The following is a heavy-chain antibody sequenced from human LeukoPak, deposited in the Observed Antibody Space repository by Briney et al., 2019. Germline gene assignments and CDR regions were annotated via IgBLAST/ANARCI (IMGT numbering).Heavy chain of an antibody. CDR2: IYYSGST. Sequence: SETLSLTCTVSGGSISSYYRSWIRQPPGKGLEWIGYIYYSGSTNYNPSLKSRVTISVDTSKNQFSLKLSSVTAADTAVYYCARDRILRAIGMDVWGKGTTVTVSS. J-gene: IGHJ6*04. D-gene: IGHD4-17*01. CDR3: ARDRILRAIGMDV. V-gene: IGHV4-59*01. CDR1: GGSISSYY.